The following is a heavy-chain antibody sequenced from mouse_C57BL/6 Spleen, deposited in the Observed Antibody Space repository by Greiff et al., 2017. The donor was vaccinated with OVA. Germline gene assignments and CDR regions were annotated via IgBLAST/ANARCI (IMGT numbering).Heavy chain of an antibody. J-gene: IGHJ2*01. Sequence: EVQLQQSGPELVKPGASVKISCKASGYSFTGYYMHWVKQSSEKSLEWIGEINPSTGGTSYNQKFKGKATLTVDKSSSTAYMQLKSLTSEDSAVYYCASTRMTTVPSFDCWGQGTTLTVSS. V-gene: IGHV1-43*01. CDR3: ASTRMTTVPSFDC. CDR1: GYSFTGYY. CDR2: INPSTGGT. D-gene: IGHD1-1*01.